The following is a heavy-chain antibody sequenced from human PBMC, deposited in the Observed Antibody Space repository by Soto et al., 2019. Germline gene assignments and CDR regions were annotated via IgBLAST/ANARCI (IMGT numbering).Heavy chain of an antibody. D-gene: IGHD3-10*01. CDR1: GGSISSGGYS. V-gene: IGHV4-30-2*03. CDR3: ARLKGSYWWLDY. J-gene: IGHJ4*02. Sequence: SETLSLTCAVSGGSISSGGYSWSWIRQPPGKGLEWIGYMYHSGSTYYNPSLKSRVTISGDTSKNQFSLKLSSVTAADTAVYYCARLKGSYWWLDYWGQGTLVTVSS. CDR2: MYHSGST.